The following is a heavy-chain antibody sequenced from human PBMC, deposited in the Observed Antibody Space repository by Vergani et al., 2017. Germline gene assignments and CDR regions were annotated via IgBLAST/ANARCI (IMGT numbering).Heavy chain of an antibody. CDR1: GFTFRSYY. J-gene: IGHJ1*01. Sequence: EVQLVESGGGLVQPGGSLRLSCAASGFTFRSYYMSWVRQAPGKGLECVANIKPDGSEKYYVDSVRGRFTISRDNGEYSLLLQMNSLRPEDTAVYYCASGVPGYQLATQYFQHWGQGTLVTVSS. D-gene: IGHD2-2*01. V-gene: IGHV3-7*01. CDR2: IKPDGSEK. CDR3: ASGVPGYQLATQYFQH.